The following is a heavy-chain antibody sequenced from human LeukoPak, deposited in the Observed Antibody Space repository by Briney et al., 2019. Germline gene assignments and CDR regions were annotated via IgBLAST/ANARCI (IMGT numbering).Heavy chain of an antibody. Sequence: PSETLSLTCAVYGGSFSGYYWSWIRQPPGKGLEWIGEINHSGSTNYNPSLKSRVTISVDTSKNQFSLKLSSVTAADTAVYYCASAYSSSWYSFDYWGQGTLVTVSS. V-gene: IGHV4-34*01. CDR3: ASAYSSSWYSFDY. CDR1: GGSFSGYY. J-gene: IGHJ4*02. CDR2: INHSGST. D-gene: IGHD6-13*01.